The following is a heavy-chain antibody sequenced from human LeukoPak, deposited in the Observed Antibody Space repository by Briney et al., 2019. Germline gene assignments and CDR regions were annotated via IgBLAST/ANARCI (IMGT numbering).Heavy chain of an antibody. D-gene: IGHD6-6*01. CDR1: GGSLSGYY. CDR3: AREKYSSSPSRRIVDI. J-gene: IGHJ3*02. CDR2: INHSGST. V-gene: IGHV4-34*01. Sequence: SETLSLTCAVYGGSLSGYYWSWIRQPPGKGLEWIGEINHSGSTNYNPPLKSRVTISVDTSKNQFSLKLSSVTAADTAVYYCAREKYSSSPSRRIVDIWGQGTMVTVSS.